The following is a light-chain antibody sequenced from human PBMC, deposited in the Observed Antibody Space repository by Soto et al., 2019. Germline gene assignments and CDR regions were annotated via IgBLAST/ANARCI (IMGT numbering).Light chain of an antibody. Sequence: SPAALSSYKGERATLSCRASQTVSSKLAWYQHKPGQAPRLLIYNTSNRATGIPSRFSGSGSGTDFTLTISSLQPEDFALYYCHQCKILPRTFGQGTKVDIK. CDR3: HQCKILPRT. CDR2: NTS. CDR1: QTVSSK. V-gene: IGKV3-11*01. J-gene: IGKJ1*01.